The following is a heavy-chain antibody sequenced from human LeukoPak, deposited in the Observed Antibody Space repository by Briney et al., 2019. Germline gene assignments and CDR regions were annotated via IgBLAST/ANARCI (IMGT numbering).Heavy chain of an antibody. J-gene: IGHJ6*02. CDR1: GFTFDDYS. D-gene: IGHD2-2*01. Sequence: PGGSLRLSCAASGFTFDDYSMHWVRQAPGKGLEWVSLITWDGGSTYYADSVKGRFTISRDNSKDSLYLQMNSLRTEDTALYYYAKDGGVRFCSSSSCRYYGMDVWGQGTTVTVSS. CDR3: AKDGGVRFCSSSSCRYYGMDV. CDR2: ITWDGGST. V-gene: IGHV3-43*01.